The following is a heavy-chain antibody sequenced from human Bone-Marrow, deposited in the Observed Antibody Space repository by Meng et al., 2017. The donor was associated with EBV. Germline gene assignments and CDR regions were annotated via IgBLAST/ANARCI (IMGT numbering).Heavy chain of an antibody. D-gene: IGHD1-26*01. V-gene: IGHV1-69*01. J-gene: IGHJ4*02. CDR3: ASESGRGFTPDY. CDR2: LIPKSDAP. Sequence: QVLGGQSGVKQEKPGFSVRVTCTASGGTFSGDAGGWERQAPGQGLEWLGGLIPKSDAPYYAQKFQDRVTITADESTSTHYMDVWGLRSEDTALYYCASESGRGFTPDYWGQGTLVTVSS. CDR1: GGTFSGDA.